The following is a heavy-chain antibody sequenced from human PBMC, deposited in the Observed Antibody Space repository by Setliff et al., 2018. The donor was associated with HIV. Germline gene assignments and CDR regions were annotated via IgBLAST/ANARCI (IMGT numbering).Heavy chain of an antibody. CDR1: GGSISSYY. CDR2: IYTSEST. CDR3: ARGTAATGTGVGY. D-gene: IGHD6-13*01. Sequence: SETLSLTCTVSGGSISSYYWSWIRQPPGKGLEWIGYIYTSESTNYNPSLKSRLTISVDTSKNQFSLKLSSVTAADTAVYYCARGTAATGTGVGYWGQGTLVTVSS. J-gene: IGHJ4*02. V-gene: IGHV4-4*08.